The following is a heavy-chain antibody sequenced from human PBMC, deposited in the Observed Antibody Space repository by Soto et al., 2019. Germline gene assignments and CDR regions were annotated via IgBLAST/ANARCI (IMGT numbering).Heavy chain of an antibody. J-gene: IGHJ4*02. CDR3: ARDLAVTILAGYFDY. Sequence: ASVKVSCKASGYTFTSYYMHWVRQAPGQGLEWMGIINPSGGSTSYAQKFQGRVTMTRDMSTSTVYMELSSLRSEDTAVYYCARDLAVTILAGYFDYWGQGTLVTVSS. D-gene: IGHD3-9*01. CDR1: GYTFTSYY. CDR2: INPSGGST. V-gene: IGHV1-46*01.